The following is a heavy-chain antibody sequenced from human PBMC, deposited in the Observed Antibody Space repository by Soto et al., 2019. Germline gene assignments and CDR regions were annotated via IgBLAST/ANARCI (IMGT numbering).Heavy chain of an antibody. CDR2: ISSSSSYI. Sequence: EVQLVESGGGLVKPGGSLRLSCAASGFTFSSYSMNWVRQAPGKGLEWVSSISSSSSYIYYADSVKGRFTISRDNAKNSLYLQMNSLRAEDTAVYYCARGAEQLADYWGQGTLGTVSS. D-gene: IGHD6-13*01. CDR3: ARGAEQLADY. J-gene: IGHJ4*02. CDR1: GFTFSSYS. V-gene: IGHV3-21*01.